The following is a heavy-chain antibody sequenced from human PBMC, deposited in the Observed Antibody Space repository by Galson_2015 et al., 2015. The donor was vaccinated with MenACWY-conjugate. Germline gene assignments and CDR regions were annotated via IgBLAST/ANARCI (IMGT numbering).Heavy chain of an antibody. J-gene: IGHJ4*02. CDR3: TRVAGHGGSTACYLVDY. CDR2: ISSSRGYM. Sequence: SLRLSCAASGFTFSSYSMNWVRQAPGKGLEWVSSISSSRGYMYYADSVKGRFTISRDNAKHSLYLQMHSLSAEDTAVYYCTRVAGHGGSTACYLVDYWGQGTQVTVSS. V-gene: IGHV3-21*01. CDR1: GFTFSSYS. D-gene: IGHD2-15*01.